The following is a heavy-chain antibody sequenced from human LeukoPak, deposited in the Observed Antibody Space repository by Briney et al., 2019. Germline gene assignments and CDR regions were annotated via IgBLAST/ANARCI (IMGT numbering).Heavy chain of an antibody. V-gene: IGHV3-66*02. Sequence: GGSLRLSCAASGFTVSDNYMAWVRQAPGKGLEWVSVMYSRGSAYYTDSVKGRFTISRDNSRNMVYLQMNSLRVEDTAVYYCARLGNDYPTYYYYIELWGKGTTVTVSS. J-gene: IGHJ6*03. CDR1: GFTVSDNY. CDR2: MYSRGSA. CDR3: ARLGNDYPTYYYYIEL. D-gene: IGHD3-16*01.